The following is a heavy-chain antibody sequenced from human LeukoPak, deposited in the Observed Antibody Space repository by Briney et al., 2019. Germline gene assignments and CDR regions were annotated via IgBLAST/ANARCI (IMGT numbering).Heavy chain of an antibody. J-gene: IGHJ6*02. V-gene: IGHV1-46*01. Sequence: GASVKVSCKASGYTFTSYHMHWVRQAPGQGXXWMGIINXXGGSTSYAQKFQGRVTMTRDTSTSTVYMELSSLRSEDTAVYYCARERKRLADYYYYGMDVWGQGTTVTVSS. CDR1: GYTFTSYH. CDR2: INXXGGST. CDR3: ARERKRLADYYYYGMDV.